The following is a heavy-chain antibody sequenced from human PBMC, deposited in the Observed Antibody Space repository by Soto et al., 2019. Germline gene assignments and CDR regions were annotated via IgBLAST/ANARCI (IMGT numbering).Heavy chain of an antibody. CDR2: INHSGST. V-gene: IGHV4-34*01. J-gene: IGHJ4*02. Sequence: SETLSLTCAVYGGSFSGYYWSWIRQPPGKGLEWIGEINHSGSTNYNPSLKSRVTISVDTSKNQFSLKLSSVTAADTAVYYCARGQYSYGPFMDYWGQGTLVTVSS. D-gene: IGHD5-18*01. CDR1: GGSFSGYY. CDR3: ARGQYSYGPFMDY.